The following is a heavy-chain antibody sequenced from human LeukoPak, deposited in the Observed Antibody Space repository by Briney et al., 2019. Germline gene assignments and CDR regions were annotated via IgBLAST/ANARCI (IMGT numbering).Heavy chain of an antibody. CDR3: ARAGSSSGYYYYYMDV. CDR1: GGSISSGTYY. D-gene: IGHD6-6*01. Sequence: SETLSLTCSVSGGSISSGTYYWSWIRQSAGKGLEWIGRIYTTGSSNYNPSLKSRVTISVDTSKNQFSLKLSSVTAADTAVYYCARAGSSSGYYYYYMDVWGKGTTVTVSS. CDR2: IYTTGSS. V-gene: IGHV4-61*02. J-gene: IGHJ6*03.